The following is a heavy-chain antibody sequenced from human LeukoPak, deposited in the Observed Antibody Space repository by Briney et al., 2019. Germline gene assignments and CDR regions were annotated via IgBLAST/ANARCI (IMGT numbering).Heavy chain of an antibody. CDR2: FYSGGST. J-gene: IGHJ4*02. V-gene: IGHV3-66*01. D-gene: IGHD2-15*01. CDR1: GFTVSSHY. CDR3: VKDRRYCSGGSCYEY. Sequence: PGGSLRLSCAASGFTVSSHYMSWVRQAPGKALEWVSAFYSGGSTYYADSVKGRFTISRDNSKNTLFLQMNSLRVEDTAVYYCVKDRRYCSGGSCYEYWGQGTLVTVSS.